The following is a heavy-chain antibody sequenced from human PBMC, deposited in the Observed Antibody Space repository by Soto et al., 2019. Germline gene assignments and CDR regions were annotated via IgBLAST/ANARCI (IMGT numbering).Heavy chain of an antibody. CDR1: GFTFSNAW. D-gene: IGHD2-2*02. CDR2: IKSKTDGGTT. CDR3: TTDEANYGTRDQLLYGAFDI. V-gene: IGHV3-15*01. J-gene: IGHJ3*02. Sequence: GGSLRLSCAASGFTFSNAWMSWVRQAPGKGLEWVGRIKSKTDGGTTDYAAPVKGRFTISRDDSKNTLYLQMNSLKTEDTAVYYCTTDEANYGTRDQLLYGAFDIWGQGTMVTVSS.